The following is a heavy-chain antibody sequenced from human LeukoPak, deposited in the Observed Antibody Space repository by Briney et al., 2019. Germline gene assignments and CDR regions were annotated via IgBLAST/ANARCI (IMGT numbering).Heavy chain of an antibody. CDR2: ISNSGRYM. V-gene: IGHV3-21*06. D-gene: IGHD2-15*01. J-gene: IGHJ6*03. CDR1: GFTFSTYN. CDR3: ARENLGYRLHMDV. Sequence: GGSLRLSCAASGFTFSTYNMNWVRQAPGKGLEWVSSISNSGRYMSYADSVKGRFTISRDNAKTSLYLQMNSLRADDTAVNYCARENLGYRLHMDVWGKGTTVTVSS.